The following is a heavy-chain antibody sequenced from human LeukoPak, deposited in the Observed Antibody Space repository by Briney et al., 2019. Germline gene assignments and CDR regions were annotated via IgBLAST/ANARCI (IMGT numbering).Heavy chain of an antibody. Sequence: ASVKVSCKASGYTFITYGLSWVRQAPGQGLEWMGGIIPIFGTANYAQKFQGRVTITADESTSTAYMELSSLRSEDTAVYYCASTYYYDSSGFLFDYWGQGTLVTVSS. CDR2: IIPIFGTA. V-gene: IGHV1-69*13. CDR1: GYTFITYG. D-gene: IGHD3-22*01. CDR3: ASTYYYDSSGFLFDY. J-gene: IGHJ4*02.